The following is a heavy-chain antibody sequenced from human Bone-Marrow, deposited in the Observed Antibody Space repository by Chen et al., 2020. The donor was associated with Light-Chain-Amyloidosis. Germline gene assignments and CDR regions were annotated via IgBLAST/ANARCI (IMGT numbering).Heavy chain of an antibody. J-gene: IGHJ4*02. V-gene: IGHV4-61*02. Sequence: QVQLQESGPRLVKPSQTLTLTCTVSDGSITSGVYYWNWIRQPAGKGLEWIGHIYTTGSTKYNPSLRSRLTISIDTSKSQFSLRLASVTAADTAIYYCTRDAITSGGVVVPDSWGQGTLVTVSS. CDR1: DGSITSGVYY. CDR2: IYTTGST. CDR3: TRDAITSGGVVVPDS. D-gene: IGHD3-16*02.